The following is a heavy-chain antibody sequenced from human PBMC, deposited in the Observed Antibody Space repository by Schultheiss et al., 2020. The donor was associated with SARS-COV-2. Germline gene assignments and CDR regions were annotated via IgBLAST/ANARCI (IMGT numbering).Heavy chain of an antibody. J-gene: IGHJ4*02. Sequence: GGSLRLSCAASGFTFDDYGMSWVRQAPGKGLEWVSGITWNGGLTGYADSVKGRFTISRDNAKNSLYLQMNSLRAEDTAVYYCARDTLGRFDYWGQGTLVTVSS. CDR2: ITWNGGLT. CDR3: ARDTLGRFDY. CDR1: GFTFDDYG. V-gene: IGHV3-20*04.